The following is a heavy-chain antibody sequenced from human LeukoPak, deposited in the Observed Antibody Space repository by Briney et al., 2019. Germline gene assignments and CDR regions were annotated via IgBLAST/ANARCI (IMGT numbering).Heavy chain of an antibody. Sequence: GGSLRLSCAASGFTVSSNYMSWVREAPGKGLEWGSVIYSGGSTYYADSVKGRFTISRDNSKNTLYLQMNSLRAEDTAVYYCARDDHGLLDYWGQGTLVTVSS. CDR3: ARDDHGLLDY. J-gene: IGHJ4*02. D-gene: IGHD1-26*01. CDR2: IYSGGST. CDR1: GFTVSSNY. V-gene: IGHV3-66*02.